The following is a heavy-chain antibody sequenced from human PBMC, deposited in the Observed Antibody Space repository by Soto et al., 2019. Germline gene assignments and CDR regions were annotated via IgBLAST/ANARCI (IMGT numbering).Heavy chain of an antibody. CDR3: ANRTMGLKNYGMDV. J-gene: IGHJ6*02. Sequence: EVQLLESGGGLVQPGGSLRLSCAASGFTFSSYAMSWVRQAPGKGLEWVSAISGSGGSTYYADSVKGRFTISRDNSKNTLYLQMNSLRAEDTAVYYCANRTMGLKNYGMDVWGQGTTVTVSS. CDR1: GFTFSSYA. D-gene: IGHD3-10*01. V-gene: IGHV3-23*01. CDR2: ISGSGGST.